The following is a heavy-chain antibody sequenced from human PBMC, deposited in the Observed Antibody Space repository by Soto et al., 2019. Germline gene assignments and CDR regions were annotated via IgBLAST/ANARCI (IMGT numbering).Heavy chain of an antibody. D-gene: IGHD3-22*01. J-gene: IGHJ6*02. CDR3: ARESLYYDSSGYYHYYYYGMDV. CDR1: GFTFSSYA. CDR2: ISYDGSNK. V-gene: IGHV3-30-3*01. Sequence: PGGSLRLSCAASGFTFSSYAMHWVRQAPGKGLEWVAVISYDGSNKYYADSVKGRFTISRDNSKNTLYLQMNSLRAEDTAVYHCARESLYYDSSGYYHYYYYGMDVWGQGTTVTVSS.